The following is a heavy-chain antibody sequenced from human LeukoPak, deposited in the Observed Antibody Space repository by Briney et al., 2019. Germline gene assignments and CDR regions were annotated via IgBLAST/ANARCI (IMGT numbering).Heavy chain of an antibody. V-gene: IGHV3-9*01. J-gene: IGHJ4*02. CDR3: AKPLSAHEFGELAPPLD. CDR2: ISWNSGSI. Sequence: GRSLRLSCAASGFTFDDYAMHWVRQAPGKGLEWVSGISWNSGSIGYADSVKGRFTISRDNAKNSLYLQMNSLRAEDTALYYCAKPLSAHEFGELAPPLDWGQGTLVTVSS. D-gene: IGHD3-10*01. CDR1: GFTFDDYA.